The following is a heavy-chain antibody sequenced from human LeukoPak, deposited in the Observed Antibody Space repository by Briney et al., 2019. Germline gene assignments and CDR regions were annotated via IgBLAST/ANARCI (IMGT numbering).Heavy chain of an antibody. Sequence: GGSLRLSYAASGFSFSSYSMNWVRQAPGKGLEWVSSVSSSSSYIYYVDSVKGRFTISRDNAKNSLYLQVNSLRAEDTALYYCARNFGGGDSSGPYYWGQGTLVTVSS. D-gene: IGHD3-22*01. CDR3: ARNFGGGDSSGPYY. CDR1: GFSFSSYS. V-gene: IGHV3-21*04. J-gene: IGHJ4*02. CDR2: VSSSSSYI.